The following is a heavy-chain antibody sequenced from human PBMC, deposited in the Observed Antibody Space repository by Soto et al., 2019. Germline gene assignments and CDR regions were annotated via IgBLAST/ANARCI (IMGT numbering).Heavy chain of an antibody. CDR1: GFTFSSYA. CDR3: ARDYYDSSGYPILAD. Sequence: SLRLSCAASGFTFSSYAMHWVRQAPGKGLEWVAVISYDGSNKYYADSVKGRFTISRDNSKNTLYLQMNSLRAEDTAVYYCARDYYDSSGYPILADWGQGTLVTVSS. CDR2: ISYDGSNK. V-gene: IGHV3-30-3*01. D-gene: IGHD3-22*01. J-gene: IGHJ4*02.